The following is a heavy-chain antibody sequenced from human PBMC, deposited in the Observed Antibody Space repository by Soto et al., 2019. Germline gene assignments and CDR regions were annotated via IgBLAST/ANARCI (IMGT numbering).Heavy chain of an antibody. CDR1: GSTFMNHA. J-gene: IGHJ4*02. CDR2: ITGNGETT. V-gene: IGHV3-23*01. D-gene: IGHD2-2*01. Sequence: GSLRPSCSVSGSTFMNHAMNWVRQAPGKGLEWVTGITGNGETTNYADSVKVRFTISRDNSKNTLYLQMNSLRAEDTAVYYCEKVDCGSSGCRLIDYWGQGTLVTVYS. CDR3: EKVDCGSSGCRLIDY.